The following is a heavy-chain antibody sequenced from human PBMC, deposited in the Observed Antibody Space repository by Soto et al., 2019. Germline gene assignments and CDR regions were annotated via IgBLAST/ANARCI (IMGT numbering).Heavy chain of an antibody. CDR3: AKLPPRAQHLRRYYFDY. CDR2: IYPDDSDT. J-gene: IGHJ4*02. D-gene: IGHD6-13*01. V-gene: IGHV5-51*01. Sequence: PGESLKISCKGSGYGFTNYWIAWVRQMPGKGLEWMGIIYPDDSDTRYSPSFQDQVTISADKSISTAYLQWSSLKASDSAMYYCAKLPPRAQHLRRYYFDYWGQGTLVTVSS. CDR1: GYGFTNYW.